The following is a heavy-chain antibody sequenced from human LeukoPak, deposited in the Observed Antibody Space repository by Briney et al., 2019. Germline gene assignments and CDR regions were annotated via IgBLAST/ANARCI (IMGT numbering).Heavy chain of an antibody. D-gene: IGHD3-22*01. CDR3: ASLKNYYDSSGYLVTDAFDI. Sequence: ASVKVSCTTSGYTFTTYYIHWVRQAPGQGLEWMGMISPPGGSTTYADKFQGRISMTRDTSISTAYMELRSLKSDDTAVYYCASLKNYYDSSGYLVTDAFDIWGQGTMVTVSS. V-gene: IGHV1-46*01. CDR2: ISPPGGST. CDR1: GYTFTTYY. J-gene: IGHJ3*02.